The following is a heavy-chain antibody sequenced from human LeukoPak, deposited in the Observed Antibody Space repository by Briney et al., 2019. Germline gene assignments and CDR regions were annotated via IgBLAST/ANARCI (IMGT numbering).Heavy chain of an antibody. Sequence: GASEKVSCKASGGTFSSYAISWVRQAPGQGLEWMGGVIPIFGTANYAQKFQGRVTITADESTSTAYMELSSLRSEDTAVYYCARGYYYDSSGFPSPYYFDYWGQGTLVTVSS. V-gene: IGHV1-69*01. J-gene: IGHJ4*02. CDR2: VIPIFGTA. CDR1: GGTFSSYA. CDR3: ARGYYYDSSGFPSPYYFDY. D-gene: IGHD3-22*01.